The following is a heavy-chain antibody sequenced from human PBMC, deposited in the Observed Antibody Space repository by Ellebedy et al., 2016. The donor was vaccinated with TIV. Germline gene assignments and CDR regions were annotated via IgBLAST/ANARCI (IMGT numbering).Heavy chain of an antibody. J-gene: IGHJ4*02. D-gene: IGHD3-10*01. V-gene: IGHV3-21*04. CDR2: SSRYI. Sequence: SSRYILYADSVKGRFAISRDNAKNSLYLQMNSLRAEDTAVYYCARWAMVRGVNWGQGTLVTVSS. CDR3: ARWAMVRGVN.